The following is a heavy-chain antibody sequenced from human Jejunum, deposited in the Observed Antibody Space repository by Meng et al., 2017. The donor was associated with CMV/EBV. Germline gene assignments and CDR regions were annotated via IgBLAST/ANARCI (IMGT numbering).Heavy chain of an antibody. Sequence: KASEYTFTDYYTHWVRQATGQGLEWMGYINPYTGDTNYPQEFQGRVTMTRDTSTNTAYMELTRLRSDDTALYYCAKDGGSFLDYYFDYWGQGTLVTVSS. CDR2: INPYTGDT. V-gene: IGHV1-2*02. J-gene: IGHJ4*02. CDR1: EYTFTDYY. D-gene: IGHD3-16*01. CDR3: AKDGGSFLDYYFDY.